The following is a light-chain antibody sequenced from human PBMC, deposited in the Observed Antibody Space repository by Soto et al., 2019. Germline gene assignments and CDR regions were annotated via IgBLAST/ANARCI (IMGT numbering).Light chain of an antibody. J-gene: IGLJ2*01. CDR2: EGS. CDR3: CSYAGSSTFDPVV. CDR1: SSDVGSYNL. V-gene: IGLV2-23*03. Sequence: QSALTQPASVSGSPGQSITISCTGTSSDVGSYNLVSWYQQHPGKAPKLMIYEGSKRPSGVSNRFSGSKSGNTASLTISGLQAEYEADYYCCSYAGSSTFDPVVFGGGTKLTVL.